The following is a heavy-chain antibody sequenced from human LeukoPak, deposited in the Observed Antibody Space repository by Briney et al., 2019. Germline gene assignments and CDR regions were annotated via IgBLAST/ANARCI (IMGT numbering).Heavy chain of an antibody. CDR2: IYYSGST. CDR3: ARLKIRDGAYYYDFWSGYHYYFDY. D-gene: IGHD3-3*01. Sequence: SETLSLTCTVSGGSISSSSYYWGWIRQPPGEGLEWIGSIYYSGSTYYNPSLKSRVTISVDTSKNQFSLKLSSVTAADTAVYYCARLKIRDGAYYYDFWSGYHYYFDYWGQGTLVTVPS. V-gene: IGHV4-39*01. J-gene: IGHJ4*02. CDR1: GGSISSSSYY.